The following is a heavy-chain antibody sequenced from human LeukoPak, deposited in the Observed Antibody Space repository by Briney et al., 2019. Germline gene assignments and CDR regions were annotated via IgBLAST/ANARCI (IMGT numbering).Heavy chain of an antibody. CDR3: AREASGI. CDR2: INNSGST. J-gene: IGHJ3*02. CDR1: GGSSTAYY. Sequence: SETLSLTSAVYGGSSTAYYWSWIRHPPGRGLDWIGEINNSGSTNYNTCLKSRVTISVDTSKNQFSLKLSSVTAADSAVYCCAREASGIWGQGTMVTVSS. V-gene: IGHV4-34*01.